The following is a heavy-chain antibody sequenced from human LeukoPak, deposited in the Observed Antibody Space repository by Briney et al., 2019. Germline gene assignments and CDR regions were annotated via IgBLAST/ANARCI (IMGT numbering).Heavy chain of an antibody. V-gene: IGHV3-66*04. J-gene: IGHJ4*02. CDR2: IYSGGST. D-gene: IGHD1-1*01. Sequence: GGSLRLSCAASEFSVGSNYMTWVRQAPGKGLEWVSLIYSGGSTYYADSVKGRFTISRDNSKNTLYLQMNSLRAEDTAVYYCARQVQLERLGFGKEGSAFDYWGQGTLVTVSS. CDR3: ARQVQLERLGFGKEGSAFDY. CDR1: EFSVGSNY.